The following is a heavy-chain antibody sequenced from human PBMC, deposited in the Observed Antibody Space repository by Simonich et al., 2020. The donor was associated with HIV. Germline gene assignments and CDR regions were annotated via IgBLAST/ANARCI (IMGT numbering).Heavy chain of an antibody. Sequence: QVQLQESGPGLVKPSETLSLTCAVSGYSISSGYYWDWIRQTPGKGLEWIGTIYHGGSTYYNPPPSSGVTISVDPTKNQFSLKLRSVTAADTAVYYCARGLAARLSHFDYWGQGTLVTVSS. J-gene: IGHJ4*02. CDR1: GYSISSGYY. V-gene: IGHV4-38-2*01. CDR2: IYHGGST. D-gene: IGHD6-6*01. CDR3: ARGLAARLSHFDY.